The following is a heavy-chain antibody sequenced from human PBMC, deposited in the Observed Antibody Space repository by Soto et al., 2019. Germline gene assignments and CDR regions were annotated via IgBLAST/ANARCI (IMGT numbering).Heavy chain of an antibody. Sequence: QLQLQESGPGLVKPSETLSLTCTVSGGSISSSSYYWGWIRQPPGKGLEWIGSIYYSGSTYYNPSLKSRVTISVDTSKNQFSLKLSSVTAADTAVYYCARLFVSFTVTRLSSTPYYFDYWGQGTLVTVSS. D-gene: IGHD4-17*01. CDR3: ARLFVSFTVTRLSSTPYYFDY. CDR1: GGSISSSSYY. J-gene: IGHJ4*02. V-gene: IGHV4-39*01. CDR2: IYYSGST.